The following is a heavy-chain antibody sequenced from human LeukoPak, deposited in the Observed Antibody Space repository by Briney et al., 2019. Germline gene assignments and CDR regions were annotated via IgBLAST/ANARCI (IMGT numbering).Heavy chain of an antibody. J-gene: IGHJ5*02. Sequence: SETLSLTCTVSGGSIRSYWSGIRQPAGKGLERIGRIYGSGSTDYNPSLKSRVTMSIDTSKNQFSLKLSSVTAADTAVYYCARHGPYGSGSYYNPLHWFDPWGQGTLVTVSS. V-gene: IGHV4-4*07. CDR2: IYGSGST. CDR3: ARHGPYGSGSYYNPLHWFDP. D-gene: IGHD3-10*01. CDR1: GGSIRSY.